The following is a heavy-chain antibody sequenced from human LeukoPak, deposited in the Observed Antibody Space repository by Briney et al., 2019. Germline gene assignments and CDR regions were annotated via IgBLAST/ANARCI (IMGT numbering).Heavy chain of an antibody. CDR2: ISGSGDST. Sequence: GGSLRLSCGASGFTFSTYAMSWVRQAPGKGLEWVSAISGSGDSTYYADSVRGRFTISRDNSKNTLYLQMNSLRVEDTAVYYCAKADYYYYMDVWGKGTTVTVSS. J-gene: IGHJ6*03. CDR1: GFTFSTYA. V-gene: IGHV3-23*01. CDR3: AKADYYYYMDV.